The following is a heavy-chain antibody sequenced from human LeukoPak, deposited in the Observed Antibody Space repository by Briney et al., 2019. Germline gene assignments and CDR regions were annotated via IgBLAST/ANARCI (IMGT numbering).Heavy chain of an antibody. CDR3: ATDLVRGVMGY. D-gene: IGHD3-10*01. Sequence: SETLSLTCTVSGGSISSGGHYWSWIRQHPGKGLEWIGHIYNSGGTYYNPSLKSRVTILVDTSKNQFSLKLSSVTAADTAVYYCATDLVRGVMGYWGQGTLVTVSS. CDR1: GGSISSGGHY. V-gene: IGHV4-31*03. CDR2: IYNSGGT. J-gene: IGHJ4*02.